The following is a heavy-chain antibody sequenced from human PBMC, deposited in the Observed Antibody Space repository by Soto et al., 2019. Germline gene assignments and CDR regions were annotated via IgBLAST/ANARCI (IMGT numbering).Heavy chain of an antibody. CDR2: IYPGDSDT. D-gene: IGHD2-15*01. CDR1: GYSFTSYL. V-gene: IGHV5-51*01. CDR3: ATNRGYCSGGSCGAFDI. Sequence: PGESLKISCKGSGYSFTSYLIGWVRQMPGKGLEWMGIIYPGDSDTRYSPSFQGQVTISADKSISTAYLQWSSLKASDTAMYYCATNRGYCSGGSCGAFDIWGQRTMVTVSS. J-gene: IGHJ3*02.